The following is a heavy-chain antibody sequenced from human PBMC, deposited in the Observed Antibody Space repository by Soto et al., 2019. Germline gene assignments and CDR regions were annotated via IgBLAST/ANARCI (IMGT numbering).Heavy chain of an antibody. V-gene: IGHV1-2*02. CDR2: INPNSGGT. J-gene: IGHJ6*02. Sequence: ASVKVSCKASGYTFTGYYMHWVRQAPGQGLEWMGWINPNSGGTNYAQRFQGRVTMTRDTSISTAYMELSRLRSDDTAVYYCASLGRSGPYYYYYYGMDVWSQGTTVTVSS. CDR3: ASLGRSGPYYYYYYGMDV. D-gene: IGHD3-10*01. CDR1: GYTFTGYY.